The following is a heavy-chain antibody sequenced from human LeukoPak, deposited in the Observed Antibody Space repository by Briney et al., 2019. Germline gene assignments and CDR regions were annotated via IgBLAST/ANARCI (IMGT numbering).Heavy chain of an antibody. V-gene: IGHV4-34*01. Sequence: PSETLPLTCAVYGGSFSGYYRSWIRQPPGKGLEWIGEINHSGSTNYNPSLKSRVTISVDTAKNQFSLKLSSVTAADTAVYYCARAPPVVVPAASFYYYYMELWGKG. J-gene: IGHJ6*03. CDR2: INHSGST. CDR1: GGSFSGYY. CDR3: ARAPPVVVPAASFYYYYMEL. D-gene: IGHD2-2*01.